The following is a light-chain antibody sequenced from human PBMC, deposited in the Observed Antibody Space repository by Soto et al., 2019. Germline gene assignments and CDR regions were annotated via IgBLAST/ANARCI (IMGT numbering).Light chain of an antibody. CDR1: HPININ. CDR3: QQYQHYPPT. J-gene: IGKJ4*01. Sequence: DIQMTQSPSSLSASVGDRVTITCRASHPININLVWFQQKPGTAPKSLLYAATNLQSGVPSRFSGSGGGTDVSLTNSSLQLEDVTTYYCQQYQHYPPTFGGGTKVEIK. CDR2: AAT. V-gene: IGKV1-16*01.